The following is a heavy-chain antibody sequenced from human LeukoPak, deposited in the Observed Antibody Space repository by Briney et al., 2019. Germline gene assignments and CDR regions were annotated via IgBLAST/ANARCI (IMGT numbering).Heavy chain of an antibody. V-gene: IGHV3-21*01. J-gene: IGHJ6*02. CDR2: ISSDSYYI. CDR1: GFTFSSYS. CDR3: ARGGFDWPSFYYYYGMDV. D-gene: IGHD3-9*01. Sequence: PGGSLRLSCAASGFTFSSYSMNWVRQAPGKGLEWVSAISSDSYYIYYADSMQGRFIISRDNAKNSLYLQMNSLRAVDTAVYYCARGGFDWPSFYYYYGMDVWGQGTTVTVSS.